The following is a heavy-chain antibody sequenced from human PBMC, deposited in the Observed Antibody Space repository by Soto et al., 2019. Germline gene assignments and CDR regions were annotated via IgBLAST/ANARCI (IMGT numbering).Heavy chain of an antibody. CDR3: AGDGCSSTSCYWTYGMDV. J-gene: IGHJ6*02. CDR2: IVPIRRTA. D-gene: IGHD2-2*01. CDR1: GGTFSSYR. V-gene: IGHV1-69*13. Sequence: SVKVSCKASGGTFSSYRINWVRQAPGQGLEWVGGIVPIRRTADYAQTVQGRVSITADESARTSYMELRSLRSQDTAVYYCAGDGCSSTSCYWTYGMDVWGQGTTVTVSS.